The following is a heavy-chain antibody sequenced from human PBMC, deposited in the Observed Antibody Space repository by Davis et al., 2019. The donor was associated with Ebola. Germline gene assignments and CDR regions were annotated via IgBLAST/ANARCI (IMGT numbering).Heavy chain of an antibody. J-gene: IGHJ6*02. D-gene: IGHD2-2*01. V-gene: IGHV3-30-3*01. CDR2: ISYDGSNK. CDR1: GFTFSSYA. Sequence: GESLKISCAASGFTFSSYAMHWVRQAPGKGLEWVAVISYDGSNKYYADSVKGRFTISRDNSKNTLYLQMNSLRAEDTAVYYCARDGGIVVVPAANYYYGMDVWGQGTTVTVSS. CDR3: ARDGGIVVVPAANYYYGMDV.